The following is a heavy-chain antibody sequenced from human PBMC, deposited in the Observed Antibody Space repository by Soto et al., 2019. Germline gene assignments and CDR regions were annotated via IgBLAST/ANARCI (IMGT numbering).Heavy chain of an antibody. J-gene: IGHJ4*02. CDR1: GFRFDDYG. CDR2: ISRDSRSI. CDR3: VKDALTTVAYYFDY. Sequence: TGGSLRLSCAVSGFRFDDYGMHWVRQAPGKGLEWISGISRDSRSISYGASMKGRFTISRDNAKNSLYLQLNSLRADDTAFYYCVKDALTTVAYYFDYWGQGALVTVSS. V-gene: IGHV3-9*01. D-gene: IGHD4-17*01.